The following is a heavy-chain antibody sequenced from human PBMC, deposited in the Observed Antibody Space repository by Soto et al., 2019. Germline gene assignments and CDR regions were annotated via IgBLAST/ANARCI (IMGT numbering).Heavy chain of an antibody. CDR2: IIPIFGTT. CDR3: ARDRTDSGYYTNWLDP. Sequence: ASVKVSCKASGVTFGSDAITWVRQAPGQGLEWVGRIIPIFGTTNYAQNLQGRVTISADKSTLTSYMELHSLTSDDTALYYCARDRTDSGYYTNWLDPWGQGTQVTVSS. CDR1: GVTFGSDA. J-gene: IGHJ5*02. D-gene: IGHD3-22*01. V-gene: IGHV1-69*06.